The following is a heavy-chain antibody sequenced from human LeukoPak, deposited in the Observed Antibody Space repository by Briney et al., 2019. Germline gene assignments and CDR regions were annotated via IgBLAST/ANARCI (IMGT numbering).Heavy chain of an antibody. CDR3: ARGFSGYNYYYMDV. CDR2: IIPIFGTA. Sequence: ASVKVSCKASGGTFSSYAISWVRQAPGQGLEWMGGIIPIFGTANYAQKFQGRVTITADESTSTAYMELSSLRSEDTAVYYCARGFSGYNYYYMDVWGKGTTVTISS. CDR1: GGTFSSYA. J-gene: IGHJ6*03. V-gene: IGHV1-69*13. D-gene: IGHD2-15*01.